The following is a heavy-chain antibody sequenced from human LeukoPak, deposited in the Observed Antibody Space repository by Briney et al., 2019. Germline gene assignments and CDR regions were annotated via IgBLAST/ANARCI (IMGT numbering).Heavy chain of an antibody. CDR2: ISSSGSTI. CDR3: ARKCSSTSCYTIYDAFDI. V-gene: IGHV3-11*01. CDR1: GFTFSDYY. Sequence: GGSLRLSCAASGFTFSDYYMSWIRQAPGKGLEWVSYISSSGSTIYYADSVKGRFTISRDNAKNSLYLQMNSLRAEDTAVYYCARKCSSTSCYTIYDAFDIWGQGTMVTVSS. D-gene: IGHD2-2*02. J-gene: IGHJ3*02.